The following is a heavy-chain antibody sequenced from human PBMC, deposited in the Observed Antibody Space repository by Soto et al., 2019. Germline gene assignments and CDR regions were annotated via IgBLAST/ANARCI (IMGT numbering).Heavy chain of an antibody. Sequence: EVQLVESGGDLVQPGGSLGLSCAASGFTFSTYWMHWVRQAPGKGLLWVSRIKTDGTYATYADSVKGRFTISRDNAKNTLYLQMNSLRVEDAAVYYCAAGGSGYYANWGQGTRVTVSS. CDR2: IKTDGTYA. D-gene: IGHD3-22*01. J-gene: IGHJ4*02. CDR1: GFTFSTYW. V-gene: IGHV3-74*01. CDR3: AAGGSGYYAN.